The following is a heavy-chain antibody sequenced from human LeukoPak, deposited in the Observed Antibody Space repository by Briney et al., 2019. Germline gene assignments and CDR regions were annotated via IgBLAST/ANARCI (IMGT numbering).Heavy chain of an antibody. CDR1: GFIVSSNY. V-gene: IGHV3-21*04. J-gene: IGHJ6*03. CDR3: ARAAYDSSGYYYLNYYYYYMDV. D-gene: IGHD3-22*01. CDR2: ISSSSSYI. Sequence: GGSLRLSCAASGFIVSSNYMTWVRQALGKGLEWVSSISSSSSYIYYADSVKGRFTISRDNAKNSLYLQMNSLRAEDTAVYYCARAAYDSSGYYYLNYYYYYMDVWGKGTTVTISS.